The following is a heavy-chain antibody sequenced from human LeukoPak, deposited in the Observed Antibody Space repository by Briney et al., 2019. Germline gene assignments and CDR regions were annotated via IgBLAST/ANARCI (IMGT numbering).Heavy chain of an antibody. CDR3: ARSARAPES. J-gene: IGHJ5*02. CDR2: ISGSSSDT. V-gene: IGHV3-11*03. Sequence: GGSLRLSCAASGFTFSSYAMSWIRQAPGKGLEWVSYISGSSSDTSYADSVRGRFTISRDNAKNSLYLQMNSLRAEDTAVYYCARSARAPESWGPGTLVTVSS. CDR1: GFTFSSYA.